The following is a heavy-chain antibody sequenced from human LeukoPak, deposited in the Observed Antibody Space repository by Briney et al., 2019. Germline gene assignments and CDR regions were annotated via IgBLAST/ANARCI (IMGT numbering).Heavy chain of an antibody. CDR1: GYSLSNFY. J-gene: IGHJ4*02. D-gene: IGHD1-7*01. CDR2: ISPTGDST. Sequence: ASVKVSCKSSGYSLSNFYIHWVRQAPGHGLEWMGIISPTGDSTIYAQKFQGRVTMTKDTSTDTAYMELSSLRSEDTAVYYCATDYLTGTSPGYWGQGTLVTVSS. V-gene: IGHV1-46*01. CDR3: ATDYLTGTSPGY.